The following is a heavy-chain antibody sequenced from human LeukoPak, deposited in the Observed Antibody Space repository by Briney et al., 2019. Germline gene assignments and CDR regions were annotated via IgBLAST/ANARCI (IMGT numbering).Heavy chain of an antibody. CDR1: GYSISSGYY. CDR2: IYHSGST. D-gene: IGHD2-15*01. CDR3: ARPAATGYYFDY. V-gene: IGHV4-38-2*01. J-gene: IGHJ4*02. Sequence: SETLSLTCAVSGYSISSGYYWGWIRPPPGKGLEWIGSIYHSGSTYYNPSLKSRVTISVDTSKNQFSLKLSSVTAADTAVYYCARPAATGYYFDYWGQGTLVTVSS.